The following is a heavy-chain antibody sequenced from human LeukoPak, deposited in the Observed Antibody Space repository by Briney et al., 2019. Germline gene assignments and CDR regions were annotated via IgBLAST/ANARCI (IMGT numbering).Heavy chain of an antibody. CDR2: IYYSGST. CDR3: ARGITVTSYYYYYYYMDV. J-gene: IGHJ6*03. CDR1: GGSICSYF. D-gene: IGHD1-14*01. V-gene: IGHV4-59*01. Sequence: PSETLSLTRTVSGGSICSYFWSWIRPPPGKGLEWVGYIYYSGSTNYNPSLKSRVTISVDTSKNQFSLKLSSVTAADTAVYYCARGITVTSYYYYYYYMDVWGKGTTVTVSS.